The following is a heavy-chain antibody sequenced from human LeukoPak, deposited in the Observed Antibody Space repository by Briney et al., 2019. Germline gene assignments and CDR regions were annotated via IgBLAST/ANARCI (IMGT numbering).Heavy chain of an antibody. Sequence: ASVKVSCKASGYTFTSYDINWVRQATGQGLEWMGWMNPNSGNTGYAQKFQGRVTMTRNTSISTAYMELSRLRSDDTAVYYCASIHPNLLMMDYWGQGTLVTVSS. CDR3: ASIHPNLLMMDY. D-gene: IGHD2-15*01. V-gene: IGHV1-8*01. J-gene: IGHJ4*02. CDR2: MNPNSGNT. CDR1: GYTFTSYD.